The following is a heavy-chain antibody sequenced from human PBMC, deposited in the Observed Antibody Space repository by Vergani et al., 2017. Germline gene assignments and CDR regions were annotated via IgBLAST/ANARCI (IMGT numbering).Heavy chain of an antibody. D-gene: IGHD3-22*01. Sequence: EVQLLESGGGLVQPGGSLRLSCAASGFTFSSYAMSWVRQAPGKGLEWVSAISGSGGSTYYADSVKGRITISRDNSKNSLYLQMNSLRAEDTAVYYCAKDGEYYDDSSGSSYFDYWGQGTLVTFSS. CDR1: GFTFSSYA. V-gene: IGHV3-23*01. CDR2: ISGSGGST. J-gene: IGHJ4*02. CDR3: AKDGEYYDDSSGSSYFDY.